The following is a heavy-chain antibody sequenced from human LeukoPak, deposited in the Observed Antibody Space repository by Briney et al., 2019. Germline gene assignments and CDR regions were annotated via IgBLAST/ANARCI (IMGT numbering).Heavy chain of an antibody. D-gene: IGHD4-17*01. V-gene: IGHV3-7*01. CDR3: ARGYGDY. CDR2: IKQDGSEQ. J-gene: IGHJ4*02. Sequence: GGSLRLSCAASGFTFSNYWMSWVRQAPGKGLEWVANIKQDGSEQYYVDSVKGRFTISRDIAENSLYLQKNNLRVEDTALYYCARGYGDYWGQGTLVTVSS. CDR1: GFTFSNYW.